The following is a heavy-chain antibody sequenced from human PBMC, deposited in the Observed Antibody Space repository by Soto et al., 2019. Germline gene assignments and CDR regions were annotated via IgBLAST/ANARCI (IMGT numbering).Heavy chain of an antibody. CDR1: GFTFSSCA. V-gene: IGHV3-23*01. J-gene: IGHJ6*02. CDR3: AKGRSYYYYYGVDV. CDR2: IIDSGGST. Sequence: GGSLRLSCAASGFTFSSCAMGWVRQAPGKGLEWASDIIDSGGSTYYADSVKGRFTISRDNSKSTLYLQMNSLRAEDTALYYCAKGRSYYYYYGVDVWGQGTTVTVS.